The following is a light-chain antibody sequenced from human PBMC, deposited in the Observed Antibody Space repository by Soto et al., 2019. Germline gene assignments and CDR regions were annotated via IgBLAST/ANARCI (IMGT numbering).Light chain of an antibody. V-gene: IGLV1-47*01. Sequence: QSVLTQPTSASGTPGQTVTISCSGSRSNIRSNFVYWYQQLPGTAPKLLIERNNYRPSGVPDRFSGSKSGTSASLVISGLRSEDEGDYFCAAWDDTVSGPVFGGGTKLTVL. J-gene: IGLJ3*02. CDR1: RSNIRSNF. CDR2: RNN. CDR3: AAWDDTVSGPV.